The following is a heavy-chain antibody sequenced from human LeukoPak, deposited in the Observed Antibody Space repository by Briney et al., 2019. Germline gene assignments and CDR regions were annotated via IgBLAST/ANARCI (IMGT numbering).Heavy chain of an antibody. CDR1: GLTFSSHW. D-gene: IGHD3-22*01. J-gene: IGHJ4*02. CDR2: ISYDGSNK. Sequence: PGGSLRLSCAASGLTFSSHWMHWVRQAPGKGLEWVAVISYDGSNKYYADSVKGRFTISRDNSKNTLYLQMNSLRAEDTAVYYCAIDLSSGYLDYWGQGTLVTVSS. CDR3: AIDLSSGYLDY. V-gene: IGHV3-30*03.